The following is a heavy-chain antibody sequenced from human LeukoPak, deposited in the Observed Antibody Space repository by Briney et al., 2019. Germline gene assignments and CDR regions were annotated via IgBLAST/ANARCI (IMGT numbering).Heavy chain of an antibody. Sequence: RGSLRLSCAASGFTFSSYWMSWVRQAPGKGLEWVANIKEDGSEKYYVDSVKGRFTISRDNAKNSLYLQMNGLRAEDTAVFYCARLLETYDYVWGSYGFDSWGQGTLVTVSS. CDR1: GFTFSSYW. V-gene: IGHV3-7*01. D-gene: IGHD3-16*01. J-gene: IGHJ4*02. CDR2: IKEDGSEK. CDR3: ARLLETYDYVWGSYGFDS.